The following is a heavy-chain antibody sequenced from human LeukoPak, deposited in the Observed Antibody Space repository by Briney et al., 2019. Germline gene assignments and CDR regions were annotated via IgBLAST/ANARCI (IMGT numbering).Heavy chain of an antibody. CDR2: ISSSGSHK. D-gene: IGHD3-10*01. CDR1: GLTFSGYS. CDR3: ASPPAPNMIRGRTPKAPHPLDY. V-gene: IGHV3-21*04. J-gene: IGHJ4*02. Sequence: PGGSLRLSCAASGLTFSGYSFNWFRQAPGKGLEWVSSISSSGSHKYYADSMEGRFSISRDNGRNSLYLQMNSLRAEDTAVYYCASPPAPNMIRGRTPKAPHPLDYWGQGTLVTVSS.